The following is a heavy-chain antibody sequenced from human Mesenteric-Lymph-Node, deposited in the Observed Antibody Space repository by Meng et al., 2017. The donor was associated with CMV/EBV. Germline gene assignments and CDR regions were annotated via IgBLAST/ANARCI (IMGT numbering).Heavy chain of an antibody. CDR3: ARAAYGSGRRYFDF. CDR2: ISGSGGST. D-gene: IGHD3-10*01. J-gene: IGHJ4*02. CDR1: GFTFTSYV. Sequence: GESLKISCGASGFTFTSYVMTWVRQAPGKGLEFVSSISGSGGSTYYTDSVKGRFTISRDNAKNSMYLQMNSLRAEDTALYHCARAAYGSGRRYFDFWGQGTLVTVSS. V-gene: IGHV3-23*01.